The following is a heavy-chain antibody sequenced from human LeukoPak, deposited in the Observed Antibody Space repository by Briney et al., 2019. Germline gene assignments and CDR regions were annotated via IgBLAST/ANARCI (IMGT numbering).Heavy chain of an antibody. CDR2: ISAYNGNT. CDR1: GGTFSSYA. CDR3: ARGGGWYSHYYYYYYMDV. D-gene: IGHD6-19*01. J-gene: IGHJ6*03. Sequence: ASVKVSCKASGGTFSSYAISWVRQAPGQGLEWMGWISAYNGNTNYEQKLQGRVTMTTDTSTSTAYMELRSLRSDDTAVYYCARGGGWYSHYYYYYYMDVWGKGTTVTVSS. V-gene: IGHV1-18*01.